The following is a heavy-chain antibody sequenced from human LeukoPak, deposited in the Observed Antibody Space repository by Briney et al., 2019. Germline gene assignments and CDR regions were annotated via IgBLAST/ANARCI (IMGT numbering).Heavy chain of an antibody. Sequence: SVKVSCKASGGTFSSYAISWVRQAPGQGLEWMGRIIPILGIANYAQKFQGRVTITADKSTSTAYMELSSLRSEDTAVYYCARDHSRIAARDYWGQGTLDTVSS. CDR1: GGTFSSYA. CDR2: IIPILGIA. V-gene: IGHV1-69*04. J-gene: IGHJ4*02. D-gene: IGHD6-6*01. CDR3: ARDHSRIAARDY.